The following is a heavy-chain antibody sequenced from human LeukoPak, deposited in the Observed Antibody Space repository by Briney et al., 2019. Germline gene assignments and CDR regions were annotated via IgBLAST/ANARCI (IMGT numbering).Heavy chain of an antibody. J-gene: IGHJ4*02. CDR2: INHSGST. CDR3: ARGPDIVVVPAAPSRDY. Sequence: PSETLSHTCAVYGGSFSGYYWSWIRQPPGKGLEWIGEINHSGSTNYNPSLKSRVTISVDTSKNQFSLKLSSVTAADTAVYYCARGPDIVVVPAAPSRDYWGQGTLVTVSS. V-gene: IGHV4-34*01. D-gene: IGHD2-2*01. CDR1: GGSFSGYY.